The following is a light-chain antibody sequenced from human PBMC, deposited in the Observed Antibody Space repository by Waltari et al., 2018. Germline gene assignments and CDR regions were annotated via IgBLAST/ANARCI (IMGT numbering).Light chain of an antibody. J-gene: IGKJ2*03. CDR3: MQALQTPIS. CDR2: LGS. CDR1: QSLLHSIGYDY. Sequence: DIVMTRSPLSLPVTPGEPASISCRSSQSLLHSIGYDYLDWYLQKPGQSPQLLIYLGSNRASGVPDRFSGSGSGTDFTLKISRVEAEDVGVYYCMQALQTPISFGQGTKLEIK. V-gene: IGKV2-28*01.